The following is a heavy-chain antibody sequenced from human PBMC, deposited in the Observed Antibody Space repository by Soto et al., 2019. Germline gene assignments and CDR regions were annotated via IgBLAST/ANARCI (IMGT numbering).Heavy chain of an antibody. D-gene: IGHD6-13*01. CDR3: AKQEAAGAFDI. CDR2: ISYDGSNN. Sequence: QVQLVESGGGVVQPGRSLRLSCAASGFTFSSYGMHWVRQAPGKGLEWVAVISYDGSNNYYADSVKGRFTISRDNSKNPLYLQMNSLRAEDTAVYYCAKQEAAGAFDIWGQGTMVTVSS. CDR1: GFTFSSYG. V-gene: IGHV3-30*18. J-gene: IGHJ3*02.